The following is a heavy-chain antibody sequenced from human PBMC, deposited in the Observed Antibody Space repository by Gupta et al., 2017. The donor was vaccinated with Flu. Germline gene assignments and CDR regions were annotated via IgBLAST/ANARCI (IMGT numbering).Heavy chain of an antibody. Sequence: VRQAPGRGLEWVANIKPDGSETYYADSVRGRLTIARDNGRNSLYLQMNSLRADDTAGYYCARDRTATGGLDVWGRGTTVTVS. CDR2: IKPDGSET. J-gene: IGHJ6*02. V-gene: IGHV3-7*01. CDR3: ARDRTATGGLDV.